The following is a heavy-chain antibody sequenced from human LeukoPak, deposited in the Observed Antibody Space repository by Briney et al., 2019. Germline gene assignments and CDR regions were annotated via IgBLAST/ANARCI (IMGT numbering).Heavy chain of an antibody. CDR2: IYYSGST. CDR1: GGSISSSSYY. D-gene: IGHD1-26*01. CDR3: AKLVGAAPWGH. J-gene: IGHJ4*02. V-gene: IGHV4-39*02. Sequence: SQTLSLTCTVSGGSISSSSYYWGRTRQPPGKGLEWIGSIYYSGSTYYNPSLKRRVTISVDTSKNHFSLKVDSVTAADTAVYYCAKLVGAAPWGHWGQGTLVTVSS.